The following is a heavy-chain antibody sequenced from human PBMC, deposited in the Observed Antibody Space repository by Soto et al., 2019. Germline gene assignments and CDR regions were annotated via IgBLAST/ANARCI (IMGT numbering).Heavy chain of an antibody. CDR3: AREGFYFFDY. CDR2: IDSAGST. V-gene: IGHV3-66*01. J-gene: IGHJ4*02. CDR1: GFIVSSES. Sequence: GGSLRLSCAASGFIVSSESMSWVRQAPGKGLEWVSVIDSAGSTHYADSVKGRFTISKDISKNTVYLQMNSLRADDTAVYYCAREGFYFFDYWGQGT.